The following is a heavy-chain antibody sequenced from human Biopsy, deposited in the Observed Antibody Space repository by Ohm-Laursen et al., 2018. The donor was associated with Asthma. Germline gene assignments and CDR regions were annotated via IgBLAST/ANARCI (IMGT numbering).Heavy chain of an antibody. CDR3: ARFIDGTFFVDY. D-gene: IGHD1-7*01. Sequence: GESLWISCKASGYTFSDSWIGWVRQMPGKGLEWMGIIFAANSETKYSPSFQGQVTISADMSISTAFLQWSSLKASDTAIYYCARFIDGTFFVDYWGQGTLVTVSS. CDR1: GYTFSDSW. CDR2: IFAANSET. J-gene: IGHJ4*02. V-gene: IGHV5-51*01.